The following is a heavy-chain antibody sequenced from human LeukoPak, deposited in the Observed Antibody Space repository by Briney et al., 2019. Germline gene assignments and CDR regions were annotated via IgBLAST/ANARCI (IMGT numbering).Heavy chain of an antibody. Sequence: SETLSLTCTVSGVSISSYYWSWIRQPAGKGLEWIGRIHTSGSTNYNPSLKSRVTISVDTSKNQFSLKLSSVTAADTAVYYCARRDKFSSSWPYYFDYWGQGTLVTVSS. CDR3: ARRDKFSSSWPYYFDY. D-gene: IGHD6-13*01. CDR2: IHTSGST. CDR1: GVSISSYY. V-gene: IGHV4-4*07. J-gene: IGHJ4*02.